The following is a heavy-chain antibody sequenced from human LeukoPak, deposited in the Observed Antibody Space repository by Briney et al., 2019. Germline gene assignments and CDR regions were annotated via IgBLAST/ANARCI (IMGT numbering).Heavy chain of an antibody. CDR1: GFTFTSYG. CDR2: IWYDGSNK. D-gene: IGHD6-13*01. J-gene: IGHJ4*02. CDR3: ARDQGTAADIFDY. Sequence: PRGSLRLSCAASGFTFTSYGMHWVRQAPGKGLEWVAVIWYDGSNKFYADSVKGRFTISRDDSKNTVYLQMDSLRAGDTAVYYCARDQGTAADIFDYWGQGTLVTV. V-gene: IGHV3-33*01.